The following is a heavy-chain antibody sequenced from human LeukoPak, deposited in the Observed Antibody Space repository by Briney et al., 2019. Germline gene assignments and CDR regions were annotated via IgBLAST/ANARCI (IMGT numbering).Heavy chain of an antibody. V-gene: IGHV3-7*01. CDR1: GFTFSRYW. D-gene: IGHD1-26*01. CDR2: IKQDGSEK. Sequence: PGGSLRLSCAASGFTFSRYWMSWVRQAPGKGLGWVANIKQDGSEKYYVDSVKGRFTISGDNAKNSLYLQMNSLRAEDTAVYYCARLIVGAIDSWGQGTLVTVSS. J-gene: IGHJ4*02. CDR3: ARLIVGAIDS.